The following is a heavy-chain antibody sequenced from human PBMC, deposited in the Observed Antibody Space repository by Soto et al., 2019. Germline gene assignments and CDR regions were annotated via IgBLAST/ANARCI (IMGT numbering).Heavy chain of an antibody. Sequence: GGSLRLSCAASGYPFHNYWMHWVRQAPGKGLEWVSSISASGFNRYYADSVKGRFTISRDDSKNTVYLQMDSLRADDTALYYCAKEMLAXISRPYDYWGQGTLVTVSS. CDR1: GYPFHNYW. CDR2: ISASGFNR. J-gene: IGHJ4*02. CDR3: AKEMLAXISRPYDY. D-gene: IGHD2-2*01. V-gene: IGHV3-23*01.